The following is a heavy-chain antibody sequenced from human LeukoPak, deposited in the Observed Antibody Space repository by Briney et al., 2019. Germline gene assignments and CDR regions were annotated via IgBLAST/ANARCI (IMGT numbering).Heavy chain of an antibody. V-gene: IGHV3-74*01. Sequence: GGSLRLSCAASGFTFSSYWMHWVRQAPGKGLVWVSRINSDGSSTSYADSVKGRFTISRDNAKNTLYLQMNSLRAEDTAVYYCARDRHSGSSLVYFDYWGQGTLVTVSS. CDR1: GFTFSSYW. J-gene: IGHJ4*02. CDR2: INSDGSST. D-gene: IGHD1-26*01. CDR3: ARDRHSGSSLVYFDY.